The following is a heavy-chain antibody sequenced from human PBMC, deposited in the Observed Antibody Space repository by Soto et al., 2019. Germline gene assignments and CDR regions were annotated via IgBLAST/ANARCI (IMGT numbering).Heavy chain of an antibody. Sequence: PGGSLRLSCAASGFTFSSYGMHWVSQAPGKGLERVAVISYDGSNKYYADSVKGRFTISRDNSKNTLYLQMNSLRADETAMYYCARLPYDKDNWFDPWGQGTLVTVSS. CDR2: ISYDGSNK. V-gene: IGHV3-30*03. D-gene: IGHD3-22*01. CDR3: ARLPYDKDNWFDP. CDR1: GFTFSSYG. J-gene: IGHJ5*02.